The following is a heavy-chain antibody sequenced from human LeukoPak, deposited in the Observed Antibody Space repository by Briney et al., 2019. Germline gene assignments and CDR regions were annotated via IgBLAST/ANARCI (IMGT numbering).Heavy chain of an antibody. CDR2: ISSSGDVI. J-gene: IGHJ3*01. CDR1: GFTFGRHE. D-gene: IGHD7-27*01. CDR3: ARDDSPVPLGNDAFDV. V-gene: IGHV3-48*03. Sequence: GGSLRLSCAGSGFTFGRHEMNWLRQAPGKGLEWISYISSSGDVISYADSVKGRFTSSRDNARNSLYLQMSSLRVEDTGIYYCARDDSPVPLGNDAFDVWGQGTMVTVAS.